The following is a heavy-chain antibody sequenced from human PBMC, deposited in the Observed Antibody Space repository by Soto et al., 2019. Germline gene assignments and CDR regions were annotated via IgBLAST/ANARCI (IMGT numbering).Heavy chain of an antibody. J-gene: IGHJ4*02. D-gene: IGHD3-10*01. CDR3: ARSIRLAGEY. CDR1: GYTFTSYA. Sequence: QVQLVQSGAEVKKPGASVKVSCKASGYTFTSYAMHWVRQAPGQRLAWMGWINAGNGNTKYSQKFPGRVTITRDTTASTAYKALSSLRSEVTAVYYCARSIRLAGEYWGQGTLVTVSS. V-gene: IGHV1-3*01. CDR2: INAGNGNT.